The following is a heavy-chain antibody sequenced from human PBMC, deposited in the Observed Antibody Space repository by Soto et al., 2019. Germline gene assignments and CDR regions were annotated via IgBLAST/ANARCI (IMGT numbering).Heavy chain of an antibody. CDR3: ARVRAVRGVINKVGLLDI. D-gene: IGHD3-10*01. V-gene: IGHV4-59*01. J-gene: IGHJ3*02. CDR2: IYSSGST. Sequence: SETLSLTCTVSGGSIGSYYWCWTRQPPGKGLEWIGYIYSSGSTNYNPSLKSRVTISVDTSKNQVSLKLSYVTAADSAVYYCARVRAVRGVINKVGLLDIWGQGTMGAVSS. CDR1: GGSIGSYY.